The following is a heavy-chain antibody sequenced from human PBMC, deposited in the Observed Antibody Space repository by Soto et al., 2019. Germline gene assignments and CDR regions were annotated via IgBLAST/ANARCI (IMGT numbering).Heavy chain of an antibody. CDR3: ARVPEY. V-gene: IGHV4-30-2*01. CDR2: IYHSGST. J-gene: IGHJ1*01. Sequence: SLSRTSASSGGSVSSCGYSWSWFRQPPGKGLEWIGYIYHSGSTYYNPSLKSRVTISVDRSKNQFSLKLSSVTAADTAVYYCARVPEYWCQGTPVLVTP. CDR1: GGSVSSCGYS.